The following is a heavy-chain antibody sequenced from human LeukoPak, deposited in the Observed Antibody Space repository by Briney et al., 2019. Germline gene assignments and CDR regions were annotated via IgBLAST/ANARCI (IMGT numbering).Heavy chain of an antibody. D-gene: IGHD5-18*01. J-gene: IGHJ2*01. CDR3: ARDVGRYTYGYRPTELYWYFDL. Sequence: GGSLRLSCAASGFTFSSYWMSWVRQAPGRGLEWVANIKQDGSEKYYVDSVKGRFTISRDNAKNSLYLQMNSLRAEDTAVYYCARDVGRYTYGYRPTELYWYFDLWGRGTRVTVSS. V-gene: IGHV3-7*01. CDR1: GFTFSSYW. CDR2: IKQDGSEK.